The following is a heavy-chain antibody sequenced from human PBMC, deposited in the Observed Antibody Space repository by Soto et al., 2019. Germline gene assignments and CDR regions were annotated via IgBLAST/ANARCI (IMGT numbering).Heavy chain of an antibody. J-gene: IGHJ6*02. CDR1: GFTFSSYG. D-gene: IGHD3-10*01. V-gene: IGHV3-30*18. CDR2: ISYDGSNK. Sequence: QVQLVESGGGVVQPGRSLRLSCAASGFTFSSYGMHWVRQAPGKGLEWVAVISYDGSNKYYADSVKGRFTISRDNSKNTLYLQMNSLRAEDTAVYYCAKVMVVGYYYYYGMDVWGQGTTVTVSS. CDR3: AKVMVVGYYYYYGMDV.